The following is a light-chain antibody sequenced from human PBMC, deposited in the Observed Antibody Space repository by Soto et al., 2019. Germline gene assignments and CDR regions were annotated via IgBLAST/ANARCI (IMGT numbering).Light chain of an antibody. CDR2: GAS. Sequence: EIVMTQSPATLSVSPGERATLSCRASQSVGSNLAWYQHRPGQAPRLLIYGASTRATDIPSRFSGSGSGTEFTLIISSLQSQDFALYYCQQYNNWWTFGQGTKVEI. CDR3: QQYNNWWT. J-gene: IGKJ1*01. CDR1: QSVGSN. V-gene: IGKV3-15*01.